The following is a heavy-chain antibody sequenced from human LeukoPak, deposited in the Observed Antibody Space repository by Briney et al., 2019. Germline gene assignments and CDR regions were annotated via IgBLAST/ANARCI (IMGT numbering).Heavy chain of an antibody. D-gene: IGHD6-6*01. Sequence: PGGSLRLSCAASGFTFSSYSMNWVRQAPGKGLEWASSISSSSSSYIYYADSVKGRFTISRDNAKNSLYLQMNSLRAEDTAVYYCAREMVAARYWGQGTLVTVSS. CDR2: ISSSSSSYI. CDR3: AREMVAARY. V-gene: IGHV3-21*01. CDR1: GFTFSSYS. J-gene: IGHJ4*02.